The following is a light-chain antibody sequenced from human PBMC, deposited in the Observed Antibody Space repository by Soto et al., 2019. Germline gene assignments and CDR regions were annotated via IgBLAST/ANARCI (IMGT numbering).Light chain of an antibody. CDR3: QQYDDWPS. J-gene: IGKJ1*01. CDR2: GAY. Sequence: EIVMTQSPATLSVSPWERATLSCRASENFNSNVAWWYQQKPGQTPRLLIFGAYTRASGIPGRFSGSGSGTEFTLTISSLQSEDFAVYYCQQYDDWPSSGQGTKADIK. V-gene: IGKV3-15*01. CDR1: ENFNSN.